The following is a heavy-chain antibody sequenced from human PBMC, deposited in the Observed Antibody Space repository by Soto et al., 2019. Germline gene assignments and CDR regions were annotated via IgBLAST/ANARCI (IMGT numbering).Heavy chain of an antibody. Sequence: EVQLVESGGGLVQPGGSLRLSCAASGFTFSSYWMTWVRQAPGKGLEWVAKIKQDGSEKYYVDSVKGRFTIFRDNAKNSLYLQMNTLRAEDTALYYCARDDYSDSFDLWGQGTMVTVSS. CDR2: IKQDGSEK. CDR1: GFTFSSYW. V-gene: IGHV3-7*01. CDR3: ARDDYSDSFDL. D-gene: IGHD4-17*01. J-gene: IGHJ3*01.